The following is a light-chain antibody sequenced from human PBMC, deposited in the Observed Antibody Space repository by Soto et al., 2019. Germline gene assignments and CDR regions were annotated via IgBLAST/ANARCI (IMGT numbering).Light chain of an antibody. V-gene: IGKV1-9*01. CDR2: AAS. J-gene: IGKJ1*01. CDR1: QGISSY. CDR3: QQVNSYPRT. Sequence: DIQLTQSPSFLSASVGDRVTITCRASQGISSYLAWYQQKPGKAPKLLIYAASTLQSGVPSRFSGIGSGTEFTLTISSLQPEDFATYYCQQVNSYPRTFGQGTKVEIK.